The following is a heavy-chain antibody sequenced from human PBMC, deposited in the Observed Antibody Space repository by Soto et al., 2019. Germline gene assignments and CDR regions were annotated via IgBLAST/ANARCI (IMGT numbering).Heavy chain of an antibody. CDR3: ARDLSSGSNFYYYMDV. V-gene: IGHV3-48*01. D-gene: IGHD3-22*01. J-gene: IGHJ6*03. Sequence: EVQLVESGGGLVPPGGSLRLSCSASGFSISGYALNWVRQAPGKGPEWVSYISSSRRAIDYAGSVKGRFSISRDNGKNSLYLQMNSLRAEDTAVYYCARDLSSGSNFYYYMDVWGKGTTVTVSS. CDR1: GFSISGYA. CDR2: ISSSRRAI.